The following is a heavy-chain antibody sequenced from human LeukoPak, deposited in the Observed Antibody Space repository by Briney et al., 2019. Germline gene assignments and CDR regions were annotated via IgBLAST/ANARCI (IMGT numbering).Heavy chain of an antibody. J-gene: IGHJ4*02. V-gene: IGHV4-4*07. D-gene: IGHD2-2*01. Sequence: PSETLSLTCTVSGGSISSYYWSWIRQPAGKGLEWIGRIYTSGSTNYNPSLKSRVTMSVDTSKNQFSLKLSSVTAADTAVYYCARAPNCSSTSCYSLDYWGQGTLVTVSS. CDR1: GGSISSYY. CDR3: ARAPNCSSTSCYSLDY. CDR2: IYTSGST.